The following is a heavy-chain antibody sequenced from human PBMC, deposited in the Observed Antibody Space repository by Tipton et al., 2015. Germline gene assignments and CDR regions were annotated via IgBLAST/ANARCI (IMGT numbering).Heavy chain of an antibody. CDR1: GGSISSSSYY. CDR2: IYYSGTS. J-gene: IGHJ3*02. V-gene: IGHV4-61*05. D-gene: IGHD6-19*01. Sequence: TLSLTCTVSGGSISSSSYYWGWIRQPPGKGLEWIGFIYYSGTSIYSPSLEGRVTMSVDTAKKQFSLKLASVTAADTAMYYCARVMRHISVAGSASDGFSMWGQGTMVTVSS. CDR3: ARVMRHISVAGSASDGFSM.